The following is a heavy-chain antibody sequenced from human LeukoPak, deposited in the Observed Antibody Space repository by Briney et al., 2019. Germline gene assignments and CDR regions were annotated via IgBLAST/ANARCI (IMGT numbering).Heavy chain of an antibody. CDR3: ARGGLAACRI. CDR2: IYHSGST. D-gene: IGHD3-16*01. J-gene: IGHJ3*02. Sequence: SETLSLTCTVSGYSISSGYYWGWIRQPPGKGLEWIGYIYHSGSTYYNPSLKSRVTISVDRSKNQFSLKLSSVTAADTAVYYCARGGLAACRIWGQGTMVTVSS. V-gene: IGHV4-38-2*02. CDR1: GYSISSGYY.